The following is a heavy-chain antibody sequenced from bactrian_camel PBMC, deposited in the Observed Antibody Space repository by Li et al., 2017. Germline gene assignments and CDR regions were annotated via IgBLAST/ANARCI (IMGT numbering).Heavy chain of an antibody. V-gene: IGHV3S63*01. CDR3: ATDGTWFGPCSSKYNF. CDR1: GYNRRC. CDR2: ISGFDVGT. D-gene: IGHD3*01. Sequence: HVQLVESGGGSVQAGGSLRLSCAVSGYNRRCMAWFRQAPGKERERVATISGFDVGTNYADSVKGRFTISYDNTKSTVYLQMNSLKPEDTAMYYCATDGTWFGPCSSKYNFWGQGTQVTVS. J-gene: IGHJ4*01.